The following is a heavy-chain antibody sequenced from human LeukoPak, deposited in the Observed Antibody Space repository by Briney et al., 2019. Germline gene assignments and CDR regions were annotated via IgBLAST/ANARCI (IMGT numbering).Heavy chain of an antibody. CDR1: GGSISSSSYY. CDR3: ARHHKYGPTAAHFDY. J-gene: IGHJ4*02. CDR2: IYYSGST. Sequence: SETLSLTCTVSGGSISSSSYYWGWIRQPPGKGLEWIGSIYYSGSTYYNPSLKSRVTISVDTSKNQFSPKLSSVTAADTAVYYCARHHKYGPTAAHFDYWGQGTLVTVSS. D-gene: IGHD2-2*01. V-gene: IGHV4-39*01.